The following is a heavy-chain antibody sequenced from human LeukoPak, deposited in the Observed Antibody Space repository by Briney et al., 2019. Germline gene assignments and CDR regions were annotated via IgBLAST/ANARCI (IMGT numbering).Heavy chain of an antibody. J-gene: IGHJ4*02. CDR1: GFTFDDYA. V-gene: IGHV3-9*01. CDR3: AKDILAHITYFDY. Sequence: GGSLRLSCAASGFTFDDYAMHWVRQVPGKGLEWVSGINRNSDTRGYADSVKGRFTISRDNAKNSLFLQMNSLRDEDTAFYYCAKDILAHITYFDYWGQGTLVTVSS. D-gene: IGHD1-20*01. CDR2: INRNSDTR.